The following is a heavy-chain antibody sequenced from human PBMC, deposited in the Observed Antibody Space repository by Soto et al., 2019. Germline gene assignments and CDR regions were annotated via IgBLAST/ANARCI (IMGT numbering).Heavy chain of an antibody. CDR2: ISGSGGAT. Sequence: EVQLLESGGGLVQPGGSLRLSCAASGFTFSKYSMSWVRQAPGKGLEWVSAISGSGGATYYADSVKGRFTISRDNSKSTLYLQLNSLRAEDTAVYYCAKSYYYDGSGSFISHAFDIWGQGTVVTVSS. V-gene: IGHV3-23*01. D-gene: IGHD3-22*01. CDR1: GFTFSKYS. J-gene: IGHJ3*02. CDR3: AKSYYYDGSGSFISHAFDI.